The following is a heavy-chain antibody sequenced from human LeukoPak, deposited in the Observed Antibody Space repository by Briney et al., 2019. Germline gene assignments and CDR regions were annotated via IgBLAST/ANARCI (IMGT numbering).Heavy chain of an antibody. V-gene: IGHV3-48*03. D-gene: IGHD2-15*01. CDR2: LSSSGSAF. CDR1: GFTFRSYE. Sequence: GGSLTLSCEDSGFTFRSYEMNWVRQAPGKGLEWIAYLSSSGSAFSYADSGKGRFTIARDNAKNSVYLEMNSLRDDDTAVYYCARGGRYCSGGSCYLVDYWGQGTLVTVSS. CDR3: ARGGRYCSGGSCYLVDY. J-gene: IGHJ4*02.